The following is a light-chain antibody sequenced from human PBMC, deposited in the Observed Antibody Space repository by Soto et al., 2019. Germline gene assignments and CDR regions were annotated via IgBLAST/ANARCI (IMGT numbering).Light chain of an antibody. Sequence: QSALTQPASVSGSPGQSITISCTGTSGDLGSYNRVSWYQQHPGKAPKLILYEVTDRPSGVSNRFSGSKSGNTASLTISGLQAEDEAEYYCSSYTNINTRACVFGTGTKVTVL. CDR3: SSYTNINTRACV. CDR1: SGDLGSYNR. J-gene: IGLJ1*01. V-gene: IGLV2-14*01. CDR2: EVT.